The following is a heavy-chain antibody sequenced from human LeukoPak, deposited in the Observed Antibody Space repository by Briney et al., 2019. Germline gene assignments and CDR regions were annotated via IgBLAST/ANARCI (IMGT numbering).Heavy chain of an antibody. Sequence: GGSLRLSCAASGFIFNSYGMHWVRQASGKGLEWVAFIRYDGSNKYYADSVKGRFTISRDNSKNTLYLQMNSLRVEDTAVYYCATLPYYYDSSGSYYFDYWGQGTLVTASS. V-gene: IGHV3-30*02. D-gene: IGHD3-22*01. CDR3: ATLPYYYDSSGSYYFDY. CDR1: GFIFNSYG. CDR2: IRYDGSNK. J-gene: IGHJ4*02.